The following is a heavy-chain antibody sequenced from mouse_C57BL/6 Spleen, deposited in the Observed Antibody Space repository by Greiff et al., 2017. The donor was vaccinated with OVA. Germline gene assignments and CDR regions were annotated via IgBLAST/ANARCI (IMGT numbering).Heavy chain of an antibody. Sequence: EVHLVESGGGLVQPKGSLKLSCAASGFSFNTYAMNWVRQAPGKGLEWVARIRSKSNNYATYYADSVKDRFTISRDDSESMLYLQMNNLKTEDTAMYYCVRQIYGFDYWGQGTTLTVSS. CDR3: VRQIYGFDY. V-gene: IGHV10-1*01. J-gene: IGHJ2*01. D-gene: IGHD1-1*02. CDR2: IRSKSNNYAT. CDR1: GFSFNTYA.